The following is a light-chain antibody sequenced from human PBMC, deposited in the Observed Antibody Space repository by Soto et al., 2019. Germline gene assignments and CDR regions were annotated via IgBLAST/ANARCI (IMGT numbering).Light chain of an antibody. V-gene: IGLV2-8*01. CDR3: ISYTSSSTWV. J-gene: IGLJ3*02. Sequence: QSALTQPPSASGSPGQSVTISCTGTSSDIGGYDYVSWYQQHPGKAPKLIIYEVSKRPSGVPDRFSGSKSGNTASLTISGLQAEDESDYYCISYTSSSTWVFGGGTKLTVL. CDR1: SSDIGGYDY. CDR2: EVS.